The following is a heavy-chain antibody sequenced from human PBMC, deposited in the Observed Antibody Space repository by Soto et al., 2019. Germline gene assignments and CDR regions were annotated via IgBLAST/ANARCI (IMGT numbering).Heavy chain of an antibody. CDR1: GGSISRYY. CDR3: ARHDSDDYVNPFDY. D-gene: IGHD4-17*01. Sequence: QGQLQESCPGLVKPSETLSLTCTVSGGSISRYYWSWIRQPPGKGLEWIGYIYYTGSTDYSPSLRSRVTMSVDTSKSQFSRKLSSVTAADTDVYYCARHDSDDYVNPFDYWGQRTLVAVSS. V-gene: IGHV4-59*08. CDR2: IYYTGST. J-gene: IGHJ4*02.